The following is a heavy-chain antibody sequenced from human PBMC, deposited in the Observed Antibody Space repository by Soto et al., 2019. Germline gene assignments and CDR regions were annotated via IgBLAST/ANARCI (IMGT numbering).Heavy chain of an antibody. Sequence: SETLSLTCTVSGGSISNYYWSWIRQPPGKGLEWIGYIYYSGRTNYNPSLKSRVTISVDTSKNQFSLKLSSVTAADTAVYYCARGYCSSTSCYIWDNWFDPWGQGTLVTVSS. CDR1: GGSISNYY. CDR2: IYYSGRT. CDR3: ARGYCSSTSCYIWDNWFDP. D-gene: IGHD2-2*02. V-gene: IGHV4-59*01. J-gene: IGHJ5*02.